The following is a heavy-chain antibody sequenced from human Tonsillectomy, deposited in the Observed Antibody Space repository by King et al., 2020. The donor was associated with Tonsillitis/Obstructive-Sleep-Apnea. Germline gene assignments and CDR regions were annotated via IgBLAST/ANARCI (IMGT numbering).Heavy chain of an antibody. D-gene: IGHD1-1*01. Sequence: VQLVESGGGLIQPGGSLRLSCAASGFTVSSNYMSWVRQAPGKGLEWGSVIYSGGSTYYADSVKGRFTISRDNSKNKQYLQMNSLRAEDTAVYYCARGSKLEPFDYWGQGTLVTVSS. CDR1: GFTVSSNY. J-gene: IGHJ4*02. V-gene: IGHV3-53*01. CDR3: ARGSKLEPFDY. CDR2: IYSGGST.